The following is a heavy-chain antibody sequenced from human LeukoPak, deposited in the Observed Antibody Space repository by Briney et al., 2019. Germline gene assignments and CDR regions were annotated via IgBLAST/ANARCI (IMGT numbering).Heavy chain of an antibody. CDR1: DGSISNYY. D-gene: IGHD6-13*01. V-gene: IGHV4-59*01. J-gene: IGHJ5*02. CDR2: ISYSGST. Sequence: PSETLSLTCTVSDGSISNYYWSWIRQPPGKGLEWIGYISYSGSTNYNSSLKSRLTISLDTSKNQFSLKLNSVTAADTAVYLCAGAIAAVGTRFDPWGQGTLVTVSS. CDR3: AGAIAAVGTRFDP.